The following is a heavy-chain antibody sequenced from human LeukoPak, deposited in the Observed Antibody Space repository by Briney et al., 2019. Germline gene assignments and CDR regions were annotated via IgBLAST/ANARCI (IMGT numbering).Heavy chain of an antibody. CDR2: IYYSGST. CDR3: ARVNARAFFDY. Sequence: SETLSLTCTVSGGSISSYYWSWIRQPPGKGLEWIEYIYYSGSTNYNPSLKSRVTISVDTSKNQFSLKLSSVTAADTAVYYCARVNARAFFDYWGQGTLVTVSS. CDR1: GGSISSYY. V-gene: IGHV4-59*01. J-gene: IGHJ4*02. D-gene: IGHD1-1*01.